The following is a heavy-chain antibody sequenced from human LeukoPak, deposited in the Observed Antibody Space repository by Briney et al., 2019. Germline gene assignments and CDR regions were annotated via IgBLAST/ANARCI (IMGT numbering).Heavy chain of an antibody. CDR3: ARRKKTKYDSSGYYYHDAFDI. Sequence: SVKVSCKASGGTFSSYAISWVRQAPGQGLEWMGRIIPIFGTANYAQKFQGRATITTDESTSTAYMELSSLRSEDTAVYYCARRKKTKYDSSGYYYHDAFDIWGQGTMVTVSS. D-gene: IGHD3-22*01. CDR2: IIPIFGTA. J-gene: IGHJ3*02. CDR1: GGTFSSYA. V-gene: IGHV1-69*05.